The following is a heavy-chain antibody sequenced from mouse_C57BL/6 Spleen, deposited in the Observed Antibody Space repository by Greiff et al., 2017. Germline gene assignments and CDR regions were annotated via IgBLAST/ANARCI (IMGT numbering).Heavy chain of an antibody. CDR3: ARSFFDY. CDR1: GYTFTDYY. V-gene: IGHV1-26*01. J-gene: IGHJ2*01. CDR2: INPNNGGT. Sequence: VQLQQSGPELVKPGASVKISCKASGYTFTDYYMNWVKQSHVKSLEWIGDINPNNGGTSYNQKFKGKATLTVDKSSSTAYMELRSLTSEDSAVYYCARSFFDYWGQGTTLTVSA.